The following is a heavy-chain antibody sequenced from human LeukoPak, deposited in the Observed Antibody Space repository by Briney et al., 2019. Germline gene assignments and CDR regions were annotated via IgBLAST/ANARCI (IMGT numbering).Heavy chain of an antibody. D-gene: IGHD4-17*01. CDR3: ARSADYGDFGTR. J-gene: IGHJ4*02. CDR2: ISSSGTYI. V-gene: IGHV3-21*01. CDR1: GPTFRGYT. Sequence: GSLRLSCAASGPTFRGYTLRWVRQTPGKGLGWVSSISSSGTYIFYADSVRGRFTISRDNPKNSLYLEMNSLTVEDTAVFYCARSADYGDFGTRWGQGTLVTVSS.